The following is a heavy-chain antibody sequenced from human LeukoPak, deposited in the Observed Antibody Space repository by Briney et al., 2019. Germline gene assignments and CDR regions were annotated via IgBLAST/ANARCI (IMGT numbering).Heavy chain of an antibody. CDR2: IYHSGST. D-gene: IGHD5-18*01. V-gene: IGHV4-38-2*02. J-gene: IGHJ4*02. CDR1: GGSISSYY. Sequence: SETLSLTCTVSGGSISSYYWGWIRQPPGKGLEWIGSIYHSGSTYYNPSLKSRVTISVDTSKNQFSLKLSSVTAADTAVYYCARGRTAMNYYFDYWGQGTLVTVSS. CDR3: ARGRTAMNYYFDY.